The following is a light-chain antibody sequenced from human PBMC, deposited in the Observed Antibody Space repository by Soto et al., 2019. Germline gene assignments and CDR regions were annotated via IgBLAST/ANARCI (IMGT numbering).Light chain of an antibody. Sequence: DIQMTQSPSSLPASVGDSVTITCRASQSISTYVNWYQQKAGKAPKLLIYDASSLYSGVPSRFSGSGSGTDFTLTISTLQPEDFATYYCQQSYSTPTFGPGTKVDIK. V-gene: IGKV1-39*01. CDR3: QQSYSTPT. J-gene: IGKJ3*01. CDR1: QSISTY. CDR2: DAS.